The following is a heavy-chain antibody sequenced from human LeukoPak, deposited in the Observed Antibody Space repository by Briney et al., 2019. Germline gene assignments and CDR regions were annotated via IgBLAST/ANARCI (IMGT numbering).Heavy chain of an antibody. CDR3: ARSIQGTNIVLVTAIAY. CDR2: IRYDGSNK. J-gene: IGHJ4*02. CDR1: GFTFSSYG. V-gene: IGHV3-30*02. Sequence: GGSLRLSRGASGFTFSSYGMLWVRQAPGKGLEWVAFIRYDGSNKYYADSVKGRFTISRDNSKNTLYLQMNSLRAEDTAVYYCARSIQGTNIVLVTAIAYWGQGTLVTVSS. D-gene: IGHD2-21*02.